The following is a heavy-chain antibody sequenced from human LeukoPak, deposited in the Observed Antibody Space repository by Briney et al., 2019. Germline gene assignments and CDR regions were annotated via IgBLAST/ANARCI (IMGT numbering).Heavy chain of an antibody. CDR1: GYTFSSYY. D-gene: IGHD1-26*01. V-gene: IGHV1-8*02. J-gene: IGHJ4*02. CDR2: MNPNSGNT. Sequence: ASVKVSCKASGYTFSSYYINWVRQATGQGLEWMGWMNPNSGNTGYAQKFQGRVTMTRDTSTSTVYMELSSLRSEDTAVYYCARGYSGSPYYYWGQGTLVTVSS. CDR3: ARGYSGSPYYY.